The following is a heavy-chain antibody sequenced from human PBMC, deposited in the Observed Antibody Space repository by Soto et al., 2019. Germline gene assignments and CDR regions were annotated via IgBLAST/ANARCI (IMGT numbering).Heavy chain of an antibody. V-gene: IGHV4-34*01. CDR2: INHSGST. J-gene: IGHJ6*02. Sequence: SETLSLTCAVYGGSFGGYYWSWIRQPPGKGLEWIGEINHSGSTNYNPSLKSRVTISVDTSKNQFSLKLSSVTAADTAVYYCASGMYYDFWSGLAPYYGMDVWGQGTTVTVSS. CDR1: GGSFGGYY. CDR3: ASGMYYDFWSGLAPYYGMDV. D-gene: IGHD3-3*01.